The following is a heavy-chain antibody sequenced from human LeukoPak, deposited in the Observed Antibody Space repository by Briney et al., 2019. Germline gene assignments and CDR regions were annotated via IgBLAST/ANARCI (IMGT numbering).Heavy chain of an antibody. D-gene: IGHD3-10*01. V-gene: IGHV4-59*01. Sequence: SEILSLTCTVSGGSISSYYWSWIGQPPGKGLEWIENIYYSGSTNYNPSLKSRVTISVDTSKNQFSLRLSSVTAADTAVYYCARDKRLVTMVRGVMDYYYYGMDVWGQGTTVTVSS. CDR1: GGSISSYY. CDR2: IYYSGST. CDR3: ARDKRLVTMVRGVMDYYYYGMDV. J-gene: IGHJ6*02.